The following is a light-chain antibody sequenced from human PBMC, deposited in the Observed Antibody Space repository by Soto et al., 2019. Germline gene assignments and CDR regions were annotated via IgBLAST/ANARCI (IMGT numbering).Light chain of an antibody. CDR3: CSYPGNYTLDV. Sequence: QSVLTQPRSVSGSPGQSVTVSCTGTSSDVGADDFVSWYQQHPGKAPKLVIFDVNKRPSGVPDRFSGSRSGNTASLSISGLRAEDEADYYCCSYPGNYTLDVFGTGTKLTVL. CDR2: DVN. CDR1: SSDVGADDF. V-gene: IGLV2-11*01. J-gene: IGLJ1*01.